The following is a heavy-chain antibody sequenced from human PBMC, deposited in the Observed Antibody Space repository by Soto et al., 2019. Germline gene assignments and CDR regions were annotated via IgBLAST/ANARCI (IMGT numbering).Heavy chain of an antibody. V-gene: IGHV4-30-2*01. J-gene: IGHJ4*02. D-gene: IGHD3-22*01. CDR3: ASNYYYDSSGSWGYFDY. CDR1: GGSISSGGYS. Sequence: SETLSLTCAVSGGSISSGGYSWSWIRQPPGKGLEWIGYIYHSGSTYYNPSLKSRVSISVDRSKNQFSLKLSSVTAADTAVYYCASNYYYDSSGSWGYFDYWGQGTLVTVSS. CDR2: IYHSGST.